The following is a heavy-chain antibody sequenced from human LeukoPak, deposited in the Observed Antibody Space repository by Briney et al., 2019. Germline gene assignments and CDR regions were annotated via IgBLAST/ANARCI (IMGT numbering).Heavy chain of an antibody. CDR1: GFTFSSYS. CDR3: ARAVAATAVGGGTGWFDP. CDR2: ISSSSSTI. D-gene: IGHD1-26*01. Sequence: GGSLRLSCAASGFTFSSYSMNWVRQAPGKGLEWVSYISSSSSTIYYADSVKGRFTISRDNAKNSLYLQMNSLRAEDTAVYYCARAVAATAVGGGTGWFDPWGQGTLVTVSS. V-gene: IGHV3-48*01. J-gene: IGHJ5*02.